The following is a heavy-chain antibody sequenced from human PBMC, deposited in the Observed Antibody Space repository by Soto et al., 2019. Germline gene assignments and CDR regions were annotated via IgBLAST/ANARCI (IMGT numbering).Heavy chain of an antibody. CDR3: ARGATVVTNDAFDI. CDR2: IYHSGST. CDR1: GGSISSGGYS. D-gene: IGHD4-17*01. V-gene: IGHV4-30-2*01. Sequence: TLSLTCAVSGGSISSGGYSWSWIRQPPGKGLEWIGYIYHSGSTYYDPSLKSRVTISVDRSKNQFSLKLSSVTAADAAVYYCARGATVVTNDAFDIWGQGTMVTVSS. J-gene: IGHJ3*02.